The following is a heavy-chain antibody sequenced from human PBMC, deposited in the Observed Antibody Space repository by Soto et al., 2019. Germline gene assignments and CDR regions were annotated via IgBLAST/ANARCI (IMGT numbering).Heavy chain of an antibody. CDR2: ISGSGGST. CDR1: GFTFSSYA. CDR3: AKDLYSSGWSGY. V-gene: IGHV3-23*01. J-gene: IGHJ4*02. D-gene: IGHD6-19*01. Sequence: EVQLLESGGGLVQPGGSLRLSCAASGFTFSSYAMSWVCQAPGKGLEWVSAISGSGGSTYYADSVKGRFTISRDNSKNTLYRHMNSLRAEDTAVYYCAKDLYSSGWSGYWGQGTLVTVSS.